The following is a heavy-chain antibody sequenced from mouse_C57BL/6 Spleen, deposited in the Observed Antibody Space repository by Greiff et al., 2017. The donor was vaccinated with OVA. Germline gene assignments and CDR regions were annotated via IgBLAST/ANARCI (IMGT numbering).Heavy chain of an antibody. CDR1: GYTFTDYE. CDR2: IDPETGGT. J-gene: IGHJ4*01. D-gene: IGHD2-13*01. Sequence: QVQLQQSGAELVRPGASVTLSCKASGYTFTDYEMHWVKQTPVHGLEWIGAIDPETGGTAYNQKFKGKAILTADKSSSTAYMELRILTSEDSAVYSGTRSSDWDYVMDYWGQGTSVTVSS. V-gene: IGHV1-15*01. CDR3: TRSSDWDYVMDY.